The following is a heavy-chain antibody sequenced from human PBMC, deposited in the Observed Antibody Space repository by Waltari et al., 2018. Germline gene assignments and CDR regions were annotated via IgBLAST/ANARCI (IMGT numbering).Heavy chain of an antibody. V-gene: IGHV4-34*01. J-gene: IGHJ4*02. CDR2: INHSGST. D-gene: IGHD6-25*01. CDR3: ARAPRAGSYY. CDR1: GGSFSGYY. Sequence: QVQLQQWGAGLLKPSETLSLTCAVYGGSFSGYYWSWIRQPPGKGLEWIGEINHSGSTNYNPSLKSRVTISVDTSKNQFSLKLSSVTAAETAVYYCARAPRAGSYYWGQGTLVTVSS.